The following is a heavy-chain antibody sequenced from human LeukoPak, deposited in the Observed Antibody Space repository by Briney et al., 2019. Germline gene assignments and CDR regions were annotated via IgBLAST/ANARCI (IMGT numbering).Heavy chain of an antibody. CDR1: GFTFSSYG. Sequence: SGGSPRLSCAASGFTFSSYGMHWVRQAPGKGLEWVAFIRYDGSNKYYADSVKGRFTISRDNSKNTLYLQMNSLRAEDTAVYYCAIIQLWPHWGQGTLVTVSS. D-gene: IGHD5-18*01. CDR2: IRYDGSNK. J-gene: IGHJ4*02. V-gene: IGHV3-30*02. CDR3: AIIQLWPH.